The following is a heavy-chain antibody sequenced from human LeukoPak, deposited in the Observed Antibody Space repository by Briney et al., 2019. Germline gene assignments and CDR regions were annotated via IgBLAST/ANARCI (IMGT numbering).Heavy chain of an antibody. J-gene: IGHJ4*02. CDR2: ISERGGST. CDR1: GISLSNYA. CDR3: AKRGVVIRGLLVIGYHQEAYHYDF. V-gene: IGHV3-23*01. Sequence: GGSLRLSCVVSGISLSNYAMTWVRQAPGKGLEWVSYISERGGSTTYADSVKGRFTISRDTALNTLYLQMNNLRAEDTAVYFCAKRGVVIRGLLVIGYHQEAYHYDFWGQGVLVTVSS. D-gene: IGHD3-10*01.